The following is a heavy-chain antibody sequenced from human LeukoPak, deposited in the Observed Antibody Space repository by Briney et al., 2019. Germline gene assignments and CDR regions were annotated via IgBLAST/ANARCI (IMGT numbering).Heavy chain of an antibody. Sequence: GGSLRLSCAVSEFSVGSNYMNWVRQAPGKGLEWVSVIYSGGATYYADSVRGRFTISRDNSKNMVSLQMASLGAEDTAVYYCARGRFGGPDDYWGQGTLVTVSS. D-gene: IGHD4-23*01. CDR3: ARGRFGGPDDY. CDR1: EFSVGSNY. CDR2: IYSGGAT. J-gene: IGHJ4*02. V-gene: IGHV3-53*01.